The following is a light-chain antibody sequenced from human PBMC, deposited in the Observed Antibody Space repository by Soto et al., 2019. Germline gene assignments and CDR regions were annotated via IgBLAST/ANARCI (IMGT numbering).Light chain of an antibody. CDR2: KAS. CDR1: QSISSW. Sequence: DIQMTQSPSTLSASVGDRVTITCRASQSISSWLAWYQQKPGKAPKLLIYKASSLESGVPSRFSGSGSGTEFTLTISSLRPEDFATYYCQQSFTFGPGNKVEIK. J-gene: IGKJ3*01. CDR3: QQSFT. V-gene: IGKV1-5*03.